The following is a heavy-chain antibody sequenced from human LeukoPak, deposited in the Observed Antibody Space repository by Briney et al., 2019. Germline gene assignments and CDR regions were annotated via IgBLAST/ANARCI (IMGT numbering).Heavy chain of an antibody. V-gene: IGHV1-2*02. Sequence: ASVKVSCKASGYTFTGYYMHWVRQAPGQGLEWMGWINPNSGGTNYAQKFQGRVTMTRDTSISTAYMELSRLRSDDTAVYYCARGRGRKDYYDSSGYFGIDYWGQGTLVTVSS. D-gene: IGHD3-22*01. CDR1: GYTFTGYY. CDR2: INPNSGGT. CDR3: ARGRGRKDYYDSSGYFGIDY. J-gene: IGHJ4*02.